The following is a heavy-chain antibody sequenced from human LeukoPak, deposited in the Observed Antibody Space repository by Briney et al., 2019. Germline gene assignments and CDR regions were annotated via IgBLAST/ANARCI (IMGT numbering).Heavy chain of an antibody. D-gene: IGHD3-16*02. V-gene: IGHV3-23*01. CDR2: VSDTGDT. Sequence: PGGSLRLSCATSGFTFSTYVMSWVRQAPGKGLEWISGVSDTGDTYYADSVTGRFTISRDNSKNTLYLQMNSLRAEDTAVYYCAREFGGVIVLHNNWFDPWGQGTLVTVSS. CDR3: AREFGGVIVLHNNWFDP. J-gene: IGHJ5*02. CDR1: GFTFSTYV.